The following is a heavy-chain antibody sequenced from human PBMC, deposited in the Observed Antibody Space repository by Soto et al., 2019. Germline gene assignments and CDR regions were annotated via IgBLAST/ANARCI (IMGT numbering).Heavy chain of an antibody. CDR2: TKQDGTET. Sequence: EVQLVESGGDLVQPGGSLRLSCAASGFTFSSYCMNWVRQAPGKGPEWVASTKQDGTETYHADSVKGRFTISRDNAKNSLYLQMNSLRAEYTAVYYCARDAYDHSYYVSATSQLDYWGQGTLVAVAS. CDR3: ARDAYDHSYYVSATSQLDY. V-gene: IGHV3-7*01. CDR1: GFTFSSYC. J-gene: IGHJ4*02. D-gene: IGHD3-10*01.